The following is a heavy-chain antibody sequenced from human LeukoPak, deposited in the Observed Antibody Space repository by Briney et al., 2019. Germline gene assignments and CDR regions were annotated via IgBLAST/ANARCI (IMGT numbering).Heavy chain of an antibody. CDR1: GFTCSDYS. J-gene: IGHJ2*01. D-gene: IGHD2-8*02. Sequence: GGSLRLSRAASGFTCSDYSMQWVRQAPGKGLEWVSSISRTSTWIYYADSVKGRFTISRDNAGNSLYLQMNSLRAEDTAVYYCARGRRGVSRNEAWYFDLWGRVTLVTVSS. V-gene: IGHV3-21*01. CDR2: ISRTSTWI. CDR3: ARGRRGVSRNEAWYFDL.